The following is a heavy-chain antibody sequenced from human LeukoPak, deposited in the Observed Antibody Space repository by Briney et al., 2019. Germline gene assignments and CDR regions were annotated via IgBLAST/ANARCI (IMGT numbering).Heavy chain of an antibody. J-gene: IGHJ4*02. Sequence: SETLSLTCAVYGGSFSGYYWSWIRQPPGKGLEWIGEINHSGSTNYNPSLNSRVTMSVDTSKNQFSLKLSSVTAADTAVYYCARDVVAAVGTWDYWGQGTLVTVSS. D-gene: IGHD6-13*01. CDR1: GGSFSGYY. V-gene: IGHV4-34*01. CDR3: ARDVVAAVGTWDY. CDR2: INHSGST.